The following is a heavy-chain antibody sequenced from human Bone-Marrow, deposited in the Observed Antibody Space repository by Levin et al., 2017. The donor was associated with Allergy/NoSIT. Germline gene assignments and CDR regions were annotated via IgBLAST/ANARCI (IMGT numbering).Heavy chain of an antibody. CDR3: ATDWWTA. Sequence: PGGSLRLSCAASGFSFGSYAMSWVRQAPGKGLEWVSTITSPGNTYYADSVKGRFTISRDNSRSTLYLQMNTLRAEDTAVYHCATDWWTAWGQGTLVTVSS. D-gene: IGHD2-15*01. J-gene: IGHJ4*02. CDR2: ITSPGNT. V-gene: IGHV3-23*01. CDR1: GFSFGSYA.